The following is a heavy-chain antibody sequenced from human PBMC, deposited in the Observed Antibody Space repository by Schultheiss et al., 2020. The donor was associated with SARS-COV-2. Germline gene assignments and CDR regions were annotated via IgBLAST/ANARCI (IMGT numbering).Heavy chain of an antibody. D-gene: IGHD6-6*01. V-gene: IGHV4-61*01. J-gene: IGHJ4*02. CDR3: ARLRYSSSSGLDY. CDR2: IYYSGST. Sequence: SETLSLTCTVSGGSISSSSYYWSWIRQHPGKGLEWIGYIYYSGSTNYNPSLKSRVTISVDTSKNQFSLKLSSVTAADTAVYYCARLRYSSSSGLDYWGQGTLVTVSS. CDR1: GGSISSSSYY.